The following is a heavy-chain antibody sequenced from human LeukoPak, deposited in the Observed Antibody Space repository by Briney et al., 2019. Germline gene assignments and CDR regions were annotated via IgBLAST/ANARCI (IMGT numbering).Heavy chain of an antibody. Sequence: SGTLSLTCTVSGDSISSGGYYWTWIRQHPGKGLEWIGNIFTSGNTYYNPSLKGRIFTSVDTSKSQFSLRLTSVTAADTAVYYCARATLRGDPFDFWGQGLQVTVSS. CDR2: IFTSGNT. D-gene: IGHD2-21*02. CDR1: GDSISSGGYY. V-gene: IGHV4-31*03. CDR3: ARATLRGDPFDF. J-gene: IGHJ4*02.